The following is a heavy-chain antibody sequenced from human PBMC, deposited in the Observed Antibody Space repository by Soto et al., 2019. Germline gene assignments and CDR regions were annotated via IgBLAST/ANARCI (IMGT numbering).Heavy chain of an antibody. J-gene: IGHJ6*02. D-gene: IGHD5-18*01. V-gene: IGHV3-33*01. CDR1: GFTCSIYG. Sequence: ESGGGVVQPGRSLRLSCAASGFTCSIYGMHWVRQAPGKGLEWVAVIWYDGSNKYYADSVKGRFTISRDNSKNTLYLQMNSRRAEDTAVYYFAGDEDTALGGYGMDVWGQGTTVTVSS. CDR3: AGDEDTALGGYGMDV. CDR2: IWYDGSNK.